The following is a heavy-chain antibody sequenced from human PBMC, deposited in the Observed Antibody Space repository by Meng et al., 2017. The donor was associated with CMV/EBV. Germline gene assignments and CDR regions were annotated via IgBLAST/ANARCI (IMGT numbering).Heavy chain of an antibody. CDR1: GGSFSGYY. CDR3: ASLSCSSTSCYFRGRSKYYGMDV. J-gene: IGHJ6*02. D-gene: IGHD2-2*01. V-gene: IGHV4-34*01. Sequence: SETLSPTCAVHGGSFSGYYWSWVRQPPGKGLEWIGEINHSGSTNYNPSLKSRVTISVDTSKNQFSLKLSSVTAAGTAVYYCASLSCSSTSCYFRGRSKYYGMDVWGQGTTVTVSS. CDR2: INHSGST.